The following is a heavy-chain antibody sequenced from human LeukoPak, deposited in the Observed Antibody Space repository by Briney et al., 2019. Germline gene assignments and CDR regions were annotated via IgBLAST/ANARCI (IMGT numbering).Heavy chain of an antibody. V-gene: IGHV4-31*03. CDR1: GDSITNAGYY. J-gene: IGHJ4*02. CDR3: ARVVAATIYQFDH. CDR2: IYNAGST. Sequence: SETLSLTCTVSGDSITNAGYYWPWVRQYPGKGLEWIGYIYNAGSTYYNPSLKSRVTTSLDTSKNQFSLRLSSVTAADTAVYYCARVVAATIYQFDHWGQGTLVTVSS. D-gene: IGHD2-15*01.